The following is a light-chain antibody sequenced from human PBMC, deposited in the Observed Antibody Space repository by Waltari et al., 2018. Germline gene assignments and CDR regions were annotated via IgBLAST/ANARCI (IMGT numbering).Light chain of an antibody. CDR2: DVS. Sequence: SALTQPRSVSGSPGPSVTISCTGTSSDVGGYNYFSWYQQHPGKAPKLMISDVSKRPSGVPDRFSGSKSGNTASLTISGLQAENEADYYCCSYAGNYSVIFGGGTKLTVL. CDR3: CSYAGNYSVI. V-gene: IGLV2-11*01. J-gene: IGLJ2*01. CDR1: SSDVGGYNY.